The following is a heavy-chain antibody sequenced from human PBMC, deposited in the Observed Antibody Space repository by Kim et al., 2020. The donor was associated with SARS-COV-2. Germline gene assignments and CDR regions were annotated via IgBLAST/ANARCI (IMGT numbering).Heavy chain of an antibody. CDR3: ARDRIGYCSSISCSLHFDY. D-gene: IGHD2-2*01. CDR2: TYYSGST. J-gene: IGHJ4*02. V-gene: IGHV4-59*01. CDR1: GGSISSYS. Sequence: SETLSLTCTVSGGSISSYSWSWIRQPPGKGLEWIGYTYYSGSTNYNPSLKSRVTISVDTSKNQFPLKLSSVTAADTAMYYCARDRIGYCSSISCSLHFDYWGQGTLVTVSS.